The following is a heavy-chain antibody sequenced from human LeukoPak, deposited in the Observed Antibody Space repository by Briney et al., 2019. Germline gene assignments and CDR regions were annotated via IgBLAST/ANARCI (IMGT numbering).Heavy chain of an antibody. Sequence: GGSLRLSCAASGFTFSSNAMRWVRQAPGKGLEWVAIISYDGSNKYYADSVKGRFTISRDKSKNTLYLQMNSLRAEDTAVYYCARVSAVAGNEDYWGQGTLVTVSS. D-gene: IGHD6-19*01. V-gene: IGHV3-30*04. CDR1: GFTFSSNA. J-gene: IGHJ4*02. CDR2: ISYDGSNK. CDR3: ARVSAVAGNEDY.